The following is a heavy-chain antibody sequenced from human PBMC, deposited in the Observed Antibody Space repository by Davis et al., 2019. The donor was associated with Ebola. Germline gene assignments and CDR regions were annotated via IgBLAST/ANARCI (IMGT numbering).Heavy chain of an antibody. D-gene: IGHD3-22*01. CDR1: GFTFSSYR. V-gene: IGHV3-21*01. CDR3: ARDRDYYDTSGYHPRGWFDS. J-gene: IGHJ5*01. CDR2: ISSSSDNI. Sequence: GESLKISCAASGFTFSSYRMNWVRQAPGKGLEWVSSISSSSDNINYADSVKGRFSISRDNAKNSLHLQMNSLRAEDTAVYYCARDRDYYDTSGYHPRGWFDSWGQGTLVTVSS.